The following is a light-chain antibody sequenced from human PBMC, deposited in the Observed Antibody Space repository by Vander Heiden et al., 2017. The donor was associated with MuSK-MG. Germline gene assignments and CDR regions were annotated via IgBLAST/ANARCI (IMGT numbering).Light chain of an antibody. J-gene: IGLJ3*02. Sequence: SYELTHPPSVSVSPGQTARITCTGDAMPQEYAYWYQQKPGQAPVLVIYKDNERPSGIPERFSGSSSGTTVTLTISGVQAEDEADYYCQSADSSGTFVVFGGGTKLTVL. V-gene: IGLV3-25*03. CDR2: KDN. CDR1: AMPQEY. CDR3: QSADSSGTFVV.